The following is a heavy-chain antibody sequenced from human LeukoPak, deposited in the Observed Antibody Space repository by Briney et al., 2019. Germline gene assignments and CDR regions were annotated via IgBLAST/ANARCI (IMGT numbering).Heavy chain of an antibody. D-gene: IGHD1-14*01. CDR2: INHRGST. CDR1: GGSFCDYY. J-gene: IGHJ4*02. Sequence: SETLSLTCAVYGGSFCDYYWSWIRQPPGKGLEWIGEINHRGSTNYNPSLKSRVTISVDTSKNQFSLKLSSVTAADTAVYSCARAGGVPGGFDYWGQGTLVTVSS. V-gene: IGHV4-34*01. CDR3: ARAGGVPGGFDY.